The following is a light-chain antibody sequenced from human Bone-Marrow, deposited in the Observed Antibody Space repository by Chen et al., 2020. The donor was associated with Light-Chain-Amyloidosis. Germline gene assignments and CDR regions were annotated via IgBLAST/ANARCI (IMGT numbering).Light chain of an antibody. CDR1: SSDVGGYNY. V-gene: IGLV2-14*01. CDR2: DVS. J-gene: IGLJ3*02. CDR3: SSYTSNSTWV. Sequence: QSALTQPASVSGSPGQSITISCTGTSSDVGGYNYVSWYQQHPGKAPKLMIYDVSNRPSGVYNRFSGSKSGNTASLTISGLQAEDEADYYCSSYTSNSTWVFGGGTKLTVL.